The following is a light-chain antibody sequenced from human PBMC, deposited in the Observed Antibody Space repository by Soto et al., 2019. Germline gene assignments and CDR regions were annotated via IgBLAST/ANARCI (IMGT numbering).Light chain of an antibody. CDR2: DAS. V-gene: IGKV1-5*01. Sequence: DIQMTQSPSTLSASVGDRVTITCRARQNINSWLAWYQQKPGKAPKLLISDASSLASGVPSRFSGSGSGTKFTLSISSLQPDDLATYYCQQYNNYSWGVGQGTKVE. CDR3: QQYNNYSWG. J-gene: IGKJ1*01. CDR1: QNINSW.